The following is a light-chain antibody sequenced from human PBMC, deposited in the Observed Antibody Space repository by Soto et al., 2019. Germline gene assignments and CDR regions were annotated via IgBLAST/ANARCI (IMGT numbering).Light chain of an antibody. Sequence: QSVLTQPASVSGSPGQSITISCTGTSSDVGSYNLVSWYQQHPGKAPKLMIYEVSKRPSGVSNRFSGSKSGNTASLTISGLQAEDEADYYCCSYAGSSTSFGTGTKLPS. CDR1: SSDVGSYNL. CDR3: CSYAGSSTS. V-gene: IGLV2-23*02. J-gene: IGLJ1*01. CDR2: EVS.